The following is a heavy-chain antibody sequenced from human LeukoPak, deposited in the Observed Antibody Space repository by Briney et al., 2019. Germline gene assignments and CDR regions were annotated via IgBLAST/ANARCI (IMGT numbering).Heavy chain of an antibody. CDR1: GFTVSSNY. J-gene: IGHJ4*02. Sequence: GGSLRLSCAASGFTVSSNYMSWVRQAPGKGLEWVSVIYSGGSTYYADSVKGRFAISRDNSKNTLYLQMNSLRAEDTAVYYCARDYYDSSGAGSLWGQGTLVTVSS. CDR3: ARDYYDSSGAGSL. D-gene: IGHD3-22*01. V-gene: IGHV3-66*02. CDR2: IYSGGST.